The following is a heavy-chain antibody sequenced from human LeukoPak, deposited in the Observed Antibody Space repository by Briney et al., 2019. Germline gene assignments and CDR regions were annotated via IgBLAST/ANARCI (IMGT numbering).Heavy chain of an antibody. V-gene: IGHV4-61*02. CDR3: ARELRDYYDSSGYFGSFYYFDY. CDR1: GGSIRSGSYY. D-gene: IGHD3-22*01. CDR2: IYTSGST. Sequence: SETLSLTCTVSGGSIRSGSYYWSWIRQPAGKGLEWIGRIYTSGSTNYNPSLQSRVTISVDTSKNQFSLKLSSVAAADTAVYYCARELRDYYDSSGYFGSFYYFDYWGQGTLVTVSS. J-gene: IGHJ4*02.